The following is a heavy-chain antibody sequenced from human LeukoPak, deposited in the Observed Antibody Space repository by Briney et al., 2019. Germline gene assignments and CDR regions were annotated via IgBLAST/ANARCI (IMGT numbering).Heavy chain of an antibody. D-gene: IGHD4-17*01. Sequence: GGSLRLSCVVSGFTFNSYWMHWVRQAPGKGLMWVSRISGDGGSINYADSVKGRFTISRDNSKNTLYLQMNSLRAEDTAVYYCAKGEYGDYPHQPFDYWGQGTLVTVSS. J-gene: IGHJ4*02. V-gene: IGHV3-74*01. CDR1: GFTFNSYW. CDR3: AKGEYGDYPHQPFDY. CDR2: ISGDGGSI.